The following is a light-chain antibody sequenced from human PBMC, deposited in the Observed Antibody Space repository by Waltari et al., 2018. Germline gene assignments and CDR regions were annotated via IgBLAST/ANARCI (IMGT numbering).Light chain of an antibody. CDR3: AAWDDNLTGPL. CDR2: KNN. J-gene: IGLJ3*02. Sequence: SVLTQPPSASGTPGQTVTIPCSGSSSNIGGNFVYWYQQLPGMAPQLLIYKNNQRPSGVPGRFSGSKSGTSASLALSGLRSDDEAEYYCAAWDDNLTGPLFGGGTKVTVL. V-gene: IGLV1-47*01. CDR1: SSNIGGNF.